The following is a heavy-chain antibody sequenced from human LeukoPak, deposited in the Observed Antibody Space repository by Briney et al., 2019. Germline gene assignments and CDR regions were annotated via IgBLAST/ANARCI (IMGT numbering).Heavy chain of an antibody. CDR2: ISSNGGST. CDR3: ARAHPVRLSDV. V-gene: IGHV3-64*01. D-gene: IGHD3-3*01. J-gene: IGHJ6*04. Sequence: GGSLRLSCAASGFTFSSYAMHWVRQAPGKGLEYVSAISSNGGSTYYANSVKGRFTISRDNSKNTLYLQMGSLRAEDMAVYYCARAHPVRLSDVWGKGTTVTVSS. CDR1: GFTFSSYA.